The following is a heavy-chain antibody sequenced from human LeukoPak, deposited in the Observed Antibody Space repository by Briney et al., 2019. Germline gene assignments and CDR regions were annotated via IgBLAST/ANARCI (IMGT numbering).Heavy chain of an antibody. CDR3: AREGGSGSYYYYMDV. CDR1: GYSFTSHY. CDR2: INPSGGST. Sequence: ASVKVSCKASGYSFTSHYMHWVRQAPGQGLEWMGIINPSGGSTSYAQKFQGRVTMTRDMSTSTVYMELSSLRSEDTAVYYCAREGGSGSYYYYMDVWGKGTTVTVSS. D-gene: IGHD1-26*01. J-gene: IGHJ6*03. V-gene: IGHV1-46*01.